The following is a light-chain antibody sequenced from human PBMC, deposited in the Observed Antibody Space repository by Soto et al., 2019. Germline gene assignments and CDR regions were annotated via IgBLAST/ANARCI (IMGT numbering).Light chain of an antibody. Sequence: QPVLTQPPSASGTPGQRVTISCSGSSSNSGTNTVFWYQQLPGAAPRLLIYSDNQRPSGVPDRFSGSKSGTSASLAISGLQSEDEADYACAAWDVSLVVFGRGTKLTVL. CDR2: SDN. CDR3: AAWDVSLVV. CDR1: SSNSGTNT. J-gene: IGLJ2*01. V-gene: IGLV1-44*01.